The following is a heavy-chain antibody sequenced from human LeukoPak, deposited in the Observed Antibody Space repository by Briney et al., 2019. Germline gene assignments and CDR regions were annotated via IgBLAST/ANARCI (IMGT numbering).Heavy chain of an antibody. CDR3: ARLNTARDDY. CDR2: ISYDGSNK. J-gene: IGHJ4*02. Sequence: GGSLRLSCAASGFTFSSYGMHWVRQAPGKGLEWVAVISYDGSNKYYADSVKGRFTISRDNSKNTLYLRMNSLRAEDTAVYYCARLNTARDDYWGQGTLVTVSS. V-gene: IGHV3-30*03. CDR1: GFTFSSYG. D-gene: IGHD5-18*01.